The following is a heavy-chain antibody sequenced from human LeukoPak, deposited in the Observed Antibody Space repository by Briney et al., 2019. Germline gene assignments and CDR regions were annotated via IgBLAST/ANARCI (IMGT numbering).Heavy chain of an antibody. CDR1: GFTFSTYG. D-gene: IGHD3-10*01. Sequence: GGSLRLSCEASGFTFSTYGMHWVRQAPGRGLEWVAVISNDGYTQYYADSVKGRFTISRDNSKNALFLQVNSLRAEDTAVYYCSKDWGEYYYGSGSYYNSDGYWGQGTLVTVS. J-gene: IGHJ4*02. CDR2: ISNDGYTQ. V-gene: IGHV3-30*18. CDR3: SKDWGEYYYGSGSYYNSDGY.